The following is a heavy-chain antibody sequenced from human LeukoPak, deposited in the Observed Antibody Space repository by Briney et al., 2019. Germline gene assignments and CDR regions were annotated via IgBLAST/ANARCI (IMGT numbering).Heavy chain of an antibody. CDR3: ASSTGDRRYFDY. CDR1: GFTVSSNY. J-gene: IGHJ4*02. CDR2: LYSGGIT. V-gene: IGHV3-66*02. D-gene: IGHD7-27*01. Sequence: GGSLRLSCAASGFTVSSNYMSWVRQAPGKGLEWVSVLYSGGITYYADSVKGRFTISRDNSKNTLYLQMNCLRPEDTAVYYCASSTGDRRYFDYWSQGTLVTVSS.